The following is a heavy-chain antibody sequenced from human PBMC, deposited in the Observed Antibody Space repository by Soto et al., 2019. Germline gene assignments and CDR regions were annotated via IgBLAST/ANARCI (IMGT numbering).Heavy chain of an antibody. CDR3: TRSAYMDV. D-gene: IGHD2-2*01. Sequence: GGSLGLSCSASGFTFISSAVHWVRQAPGKGLEWVSYISSSSSNIYYADSVKGRLTISRDNDKNSLYRQMDSLRAEDRAVYYATRSAYMDVWGTGTTVTVSS. CDR2: ISSSSSNI. J-gene: IGHJ6*03. V-gene: IGHV3-48*01. CDR1: GFTFISSA.